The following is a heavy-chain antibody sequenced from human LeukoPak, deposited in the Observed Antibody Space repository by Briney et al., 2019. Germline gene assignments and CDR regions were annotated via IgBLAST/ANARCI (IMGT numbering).Heavy chain of an antibody. J-gene: IGHJ4*02. CDR3: ARGETTLRYFDYFDY. D-gene: IGHD3-9*01. Sequence: GASVTVSCKASGYTFTSYAMHWVRQAPGQRLEWMGWINAGNGNTKYSQKFQGRVTITRDTSASTAYMELSSLRSEDTAVYYCARGETTLRYFDYFDYWGQGTLVTVSS. CDR1: GYTFTSYA. CDR2: INAGNGNT. V-gene: IGHV1-3*01.